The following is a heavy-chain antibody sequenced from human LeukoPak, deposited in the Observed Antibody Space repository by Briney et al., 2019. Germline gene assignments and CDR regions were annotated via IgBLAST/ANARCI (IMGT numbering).Heavy chain of an antibody. Sequence: PSETLSLTCTVSGGSISSYYWSWIRQPPGKGLEWIGYIYYSGSTNYNPSLKSRVTMSIDTSKNQFSLKLSSVTAADTAVYYCARSGSGFSARRYYMDVWGKGTTVTVSS. CDR1: GGSISSYY. D-gene: IGHD3-22*01. CDR2: IYYSGST. CDR3: ARSGSGFSARRYYMDV. V-gene: IGHV4-59*12. J-gene: IGHJ6*03.